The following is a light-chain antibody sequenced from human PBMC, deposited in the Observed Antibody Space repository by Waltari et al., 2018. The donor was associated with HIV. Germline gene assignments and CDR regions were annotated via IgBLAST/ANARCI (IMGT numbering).Light chain of an antibody. J-gene: IGKJ5*01. V-gene: IGKV1-12*01. CDR1: LDINNW. CDR3: QQANSFLAIT. Sequence: DIQMTQSPSSVSASVGDRVTLTCRASLDINNWLAWDQQKPGKAPKLLIYDASSLQSRVPSRFSGCGSVTEFTLTISSLQSEDSAVYYCQQANSFLAITFGQGTRLEIK. CDR2: DAS.